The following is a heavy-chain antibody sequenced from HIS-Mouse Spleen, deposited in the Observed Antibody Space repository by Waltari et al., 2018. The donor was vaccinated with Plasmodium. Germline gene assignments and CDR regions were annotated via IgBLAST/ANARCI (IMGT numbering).Heavy chain of an antibody. CDR1: GGSISSYY. CDR2: IYYSGST. D-gene: IGHD1-26*01. Sequence: QVQLQESGPGLVKPSETLSITCTVSGGSISSYYWSWIRQPPGKGLEWIGYIYYSGSTNYNPSLKSRVTISVDTSKNQFSLKLSSVTAADTAVYYCARAREVGATFDYWGQGTLVTVSS. J-gene: IGHJ4*02. V-gene: IGHV4-59*01. CDR3: ARAREVGATFDY.